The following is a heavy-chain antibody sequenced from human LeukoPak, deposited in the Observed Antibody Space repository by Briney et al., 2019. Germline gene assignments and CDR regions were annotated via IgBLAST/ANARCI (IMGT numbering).Heavy chain of an antibody. V-gene: IGHV4-61*05. D-gene: IGHD2/OR15-2a*01. J-gene: IGHJ4*02. CDR2: ISDIGSI. Sequence: SETLSLTCSVSNASIISSSYYWSWIRQPPGKGLEWIAYISDIGSINYNPSLKSRVTISLDTSKNQFSLKLSSVTAADTAVYYCAGHHPRNTVDFWGQGTLVTVSS. CDR1: NASIISSSYY. CDR3: AGHHPRNTVDF.